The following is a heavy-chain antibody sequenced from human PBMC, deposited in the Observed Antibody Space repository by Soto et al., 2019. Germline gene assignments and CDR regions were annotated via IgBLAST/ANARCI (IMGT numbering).Heavy chain of an antibody. CDR2: IIPIFGTA. D-gene: IGHD4-17*01. CDR3: ARGRPYGDHPYYYYGMDV. CDR1: GGTFSSYA. J-gene: IGHJ6*02. V-gene: IGHV1-69*13. Sequence: ASVKVSCKASGGTFSSYAISWVRQAPGQGLEWMGGIIPIFGTANYAQKFQGRVTITADESTSKAYMGLSSLRSEDTAVYYCARGRPYGDHPYYYYGMDVWGQGTTVTVSS.